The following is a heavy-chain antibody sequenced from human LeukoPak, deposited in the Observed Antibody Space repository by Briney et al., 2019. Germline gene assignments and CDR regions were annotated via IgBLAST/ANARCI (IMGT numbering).Heavy chain of an antibody. CDR2: VRYDGSNK. CDR3: TTDGQIDY. Sequence: PGGSLRLSCAASGFTFSSYGMHWVRQAPGKGLEWVAFVRYDGSNKYYADSVKGRFTISRDNSKNTLYLQMNSLRAEDTAVYYCTTDGQIDYWGQGTLVTVSS. V-gene: IGHV3-30*02. D-gene: IGHD3/OR15-3a*01. CDR1: GFTFSSYG. J-gene: IGHJ4*02.